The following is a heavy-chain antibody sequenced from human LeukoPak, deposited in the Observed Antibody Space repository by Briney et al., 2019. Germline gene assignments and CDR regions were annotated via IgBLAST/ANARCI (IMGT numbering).Heavy chain of an antibody. Sequence: ASVKVSCKASGYTFSSYGIAWVRQAPGQGLEWMGWISGYNGNTNYAQKLQGRVSMTTDTSTTTAYMELRSLTSGDTALYYCARSSLGTITAGPFDYWGQGTLVTVSS. CDR2: ISGYNGNT. J-gene: IGHJ4*02. V-gene: IGHV1-18*01. CDR3: ARSSLGTITAGPFDY. CDR1: GYTFSSYG. D-gene: IGHD5-12*01.